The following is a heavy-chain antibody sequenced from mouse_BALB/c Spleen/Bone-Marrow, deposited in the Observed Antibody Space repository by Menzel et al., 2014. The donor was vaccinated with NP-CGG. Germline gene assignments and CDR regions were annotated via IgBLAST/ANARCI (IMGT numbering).Heavy chain of an antibody. CDR2: ISSGGSYT. D-gene: IGHD2-3*01. CDR3: AGRDGGPMDY. CDR1: GFTFXNYG. V-gene: IGHV5-6*02. Sequence: EVKVVESGGDLVKPGGSLKLSCAASGFTFXNYGMSWVRQTPDKRLEWVATISSGGSYTYYPDSVKGRFTISRDNAKNTLRLQMSSLKSEDTAMYYCAGRDGGPMDYWGQGTSVTVSS. J-gene: IGHJ4*01.